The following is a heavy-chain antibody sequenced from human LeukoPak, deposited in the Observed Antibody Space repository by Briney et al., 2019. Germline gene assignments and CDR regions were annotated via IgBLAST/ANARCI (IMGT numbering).Heavy chain of an antibody. D-gene: IGHD3-22*01. CDR1: GGSFSGYY. Sequence: SETLSLTCAVYGGSFSGYYWSWIRHPPGKGLEWIGEINHSGSTNYNPSLKSRVTISVDTSKNQFSLKLSSVTAADTAVYYCARGGTYSSGWYNWFDPWGQGTLVTVSS. J-gene: IGHJ5*02. CDR2: INHSGST. V-gene: IGHV4-34*01. CDR3: ARGGTYSSGWYNWFDP.